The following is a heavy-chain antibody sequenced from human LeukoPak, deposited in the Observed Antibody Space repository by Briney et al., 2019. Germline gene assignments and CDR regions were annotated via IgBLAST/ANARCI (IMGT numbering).Heavy chain of an antibody. J-gene: IGHJ4*02. CDR1: GYTFTGYY. CDR3: ASTTTYSSGWYQYYFDY. Sequence: ASVKVSCKASGYTFTGYYMHWVRQAPGQGLEWMGWINPNSGGTNYAQKFQGRVTMTRDTSISTAYMELSRLRSDDTAVYYCASTTTYSSGWYQYYFDYWGQGTLVTVSS. V-gene: IGHV1-2*02. D-gene: IGHD6-19*01. CDR2: INPNSGGT.